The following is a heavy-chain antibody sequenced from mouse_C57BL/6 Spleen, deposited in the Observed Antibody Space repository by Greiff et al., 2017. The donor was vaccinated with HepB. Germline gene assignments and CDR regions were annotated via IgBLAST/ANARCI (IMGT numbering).Heavy chain of an antibody. J-gene: IGHJ2*01. Sequence: EVKLMESGGGLVQPGGSMKLSCAASGFTFSDAWMDWVRQSPEKGLEWVAEIRNKANNHATYYAESVKGRFTISRDDSKSSVYLQMNSLRAEDTGIYYCTREGYDYDGGFDYWGQGTTLTVSS. CDR3: TREGYDYDGGFDY. CDR2: IRNKANNHAT. V-gene: IGHV6-6*01. CDR1: GFTFSDAW. D-gene: IGHD2-4*01.